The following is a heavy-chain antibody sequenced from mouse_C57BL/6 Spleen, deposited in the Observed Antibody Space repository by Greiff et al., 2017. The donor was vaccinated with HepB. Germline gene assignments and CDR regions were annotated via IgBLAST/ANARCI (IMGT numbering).Heavy chain of an antibody. Sequence: DVMLVESGGGLVKPGGSLKLSCAASGFTFSSYAMSWVRQTPEKRLEWVATISDGGSYTYYPDNVKGRFTISRDNAKNNLYLQMSHLKSEDTAMYYCASRDGYYGYFDVWGTGTTVTVSS. V-gene: IGHV5-4*03. CDR2: ISDGGSYT. D-gene: IGHD2-3*01. J-gene: IGHJ1*03. CDR1: GFTFSSYA. CDR3: ASRDGYYGYFDV.